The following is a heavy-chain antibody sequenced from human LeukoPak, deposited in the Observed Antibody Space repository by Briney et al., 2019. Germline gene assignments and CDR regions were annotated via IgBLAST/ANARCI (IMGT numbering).Heavy chain of an antibody. Sequence: SETLSLTCTVSGGSISSYYWSWIRQPPGKGLEWIGYIYYSGSTNYNPSLKSRVTISVDTSKNQFSLKLSSVTAADTAVYYCARVDGYSYGNFDYWGQGTLVTVSS. V-gene: IGHV4-59*01. D-gene: IGHD5-18*01. CDR2: IYYSGST. J-gene: IGHJ4*02. CDR1: GGSISSYY. CDR3: ARVDGYSYGNFDY.